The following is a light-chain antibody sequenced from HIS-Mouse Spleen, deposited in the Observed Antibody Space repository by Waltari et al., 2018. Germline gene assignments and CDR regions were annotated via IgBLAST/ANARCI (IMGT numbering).Light chain of an antibody. Sequence: QSALTQPASVSGSPGQSITISCTGTSSDVGSYNLVSWYQQHPGKAPKLMIYEGSKRPSGVSNRFSVSKSGNTASLTISGLQAEDEADYYCCSYAGSSTWAFGGGTKLTVL. CDR2: EGS. CDR1: SSDVGSYNL. V-gene: IGLV2-23*01. J-gene: IGLJ3*02. CDR3: CSYAGSSTWA.